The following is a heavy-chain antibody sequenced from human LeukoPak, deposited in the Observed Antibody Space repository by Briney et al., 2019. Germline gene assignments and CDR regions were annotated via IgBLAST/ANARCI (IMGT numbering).Heavy chain of an antibody. CDR2: IYYSGST. Sequence: SETLSLTCTVSGGSISSYYWGWIRQPPGKGLEWIGSIYYSGSTYYNPSLKSRVTISVDTSKNQFSLKLSSVTAADTAVYYCARQSNIAAAGRTLDYWGQGTLVTVSS. D-gene: IGHD6-13*01. V-gene: IGHV4-39*01. J-gene: IGHJ4*02. CDR3: ARQSNIAAAGRTLDY. CDR1: GGSISSYY.